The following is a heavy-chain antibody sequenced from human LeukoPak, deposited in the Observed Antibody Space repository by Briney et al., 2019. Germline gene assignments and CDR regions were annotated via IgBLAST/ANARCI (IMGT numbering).Heavy chain of an antibody. D-gene: IGHD2-2*01. CDR2: IYHSGST. CDR1: GGSISSGGYS. J-gene: IGHJ4*02. CDR3: ASSKYCNSTTCIDY. V-gene: IGHV4-30-2*02. Sequence: PSQTLSLTCAVSGGSISSGGYSWSWIRQPPGKGLEWIGYIYHSGSTYYNPSLKSRVTISVDRSKNQFSLKLRSVTAADTAVYYCASSKYCNSTTCIDYWGQGTLVTVSS.